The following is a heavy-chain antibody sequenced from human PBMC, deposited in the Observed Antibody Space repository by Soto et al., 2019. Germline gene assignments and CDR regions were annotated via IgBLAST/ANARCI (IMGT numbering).Heavy chain of an antibody. V-gene: IGHV2-70*01. CDR2: VDWDDDK. CDR1: GFSLSTGGMC. Sequence: SGPTLVNPTQTLTLTCTFSGFSLSTGGMCVSWIRQPPGKALEWLALVDWDDDKYSSTSLKTRLTISKDTSKNQVVLTMTDMDPVDPPTYPSPRSYSSHSPYHFYGMDVWRQGTTVTVSS. J-gene: IGHJ6*02. CDR3: PRSYSSHSPYHFYGMDV. D-gene: IGHD6-13*01.